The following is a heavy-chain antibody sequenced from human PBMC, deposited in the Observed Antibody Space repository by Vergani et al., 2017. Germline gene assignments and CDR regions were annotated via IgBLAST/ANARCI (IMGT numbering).Heavy chain of an antibody. V-gene: IGHV2-5*02. Sequence: QITLKESGPTLVKPTQTLTLTCTFSGFSLSTSGVGVGWIRQPPGKALAWLALIYWDDDKRYSPSLKSRLTITKDTYKNQVVLTMTNMYPVYTATYYCAHKYSSSSPEYFQHWGQGTLVTVSS. D-gene: IGHD6-13*01. J-gene: IGHJ1*01. CDR3: AHKYSSSSPEYFQH. CDR2: IYWDDDK. CDR1: GFSLSTSGVG.